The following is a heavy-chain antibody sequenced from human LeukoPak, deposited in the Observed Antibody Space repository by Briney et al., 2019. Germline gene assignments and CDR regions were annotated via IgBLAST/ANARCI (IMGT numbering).Heavy chain of an antibody. Sequence: GGSLRLSCAASGFTFSSYSMNWVRQAPGKGLEWVSYITSSSITIYYADSVKGRFTISRDNAKNSLYLQMNSLRDEDTAVYYCARDSPYRDYPFDYWGQGTLVTVSS. CDR3: ARDSPYRDYPFDY. V-gene: IGHV3-48*02. D-gene: IGHD4-17*01. CDR2: ITSSSITI. CDR1: GFTFSSYS. J-gene: IGHJ4*02.